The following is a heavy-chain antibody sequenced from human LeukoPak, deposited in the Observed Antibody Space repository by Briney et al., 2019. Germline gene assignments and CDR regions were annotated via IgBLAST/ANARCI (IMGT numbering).Heavy chain of an antibody. J-gene: IGHJ3*02. D-gene: IGHD5-18*01. V-gene: IGHV3-21*01. CDR3: ARARSSYGYGDAFDI. Sequence: MAGGSLRLSCAASGFTFSSYSMNWARQAPGKGLEWVSSISSSSSYIYYADSVKGRFTISRDNSKNTLYLQMNSLRAEDTAVYYCARARSSYGYGDAFDIWGQGTMVTVSS. CDR2: ISSSSSYI. CDR1: GFTFSSYS.